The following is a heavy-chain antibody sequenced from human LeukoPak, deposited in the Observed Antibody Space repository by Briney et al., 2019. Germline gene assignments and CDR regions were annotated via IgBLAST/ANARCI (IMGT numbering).Heavy chain of an antibody. CDR1: GGSISSYY. Sequence: ASETLSLTCTVSGGSISSYYWSWIRQPPGKGLEWIGYIYYSGSTNYNPSLKSRVTISVDTSKNQLSLKLSSVTAADTAVYYCARSDYGDSLSFDYWGQGTLVTVSS. V-gene: IGHV4-59*12. CDR3: ARSDYGDSLSFDY. D-gene: IGHD4-17*01. J-gene: IGHJ4*02. CDR2: IYYSGST.